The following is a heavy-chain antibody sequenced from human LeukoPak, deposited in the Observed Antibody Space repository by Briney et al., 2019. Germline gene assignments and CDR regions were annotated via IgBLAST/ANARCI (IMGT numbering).Heavy chain of an antibody. Sequence: PGGSLRLSCAASGFTFSSYSMNRVRQAPGKGLEWVSSISSSSSYIYYADSVKGRFTISRDNAKNSLYLQMNSLRAEDTAVYYCARDAISSSPYYYYYYYMDVWGKGTTVTVSS. V-gene: IGHV3-21*01. D-gene: IGHD6-6*01. CDR3: ARDAISSSPYYYYYYYMDV. J-gene: IGHJ6*03. CDR2: ISSSSSYI. CDR1: GFTFSSYS.